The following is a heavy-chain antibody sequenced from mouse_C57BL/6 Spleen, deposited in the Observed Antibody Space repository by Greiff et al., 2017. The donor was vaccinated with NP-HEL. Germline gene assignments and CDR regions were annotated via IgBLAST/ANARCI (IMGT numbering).Heavy chain of an antibody. J-gene: IGHJ4*01. CDR3: ARRGYGSSYAMDY. CDR2: IDPEDGET. Sequence: VQLQQSGAELVKPGASVKLSCTASGFNIKDYYMHWVKQRTEQGLEWIGRIDPEDGETKYVPKFQGKATITADTSSNTAYLQLSSLTSEDTAVYYCARRGYGSSYAMDYWGQGTSVTVSS. V-gene: IGHV14-2*01. D-gene: IGHD1-1*01. CDR1: GFNIKDYY.